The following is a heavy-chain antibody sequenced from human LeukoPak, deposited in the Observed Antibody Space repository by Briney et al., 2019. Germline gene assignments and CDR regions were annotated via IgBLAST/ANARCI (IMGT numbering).Heavy chain of an antibody. V-gene: IGHV3-74*01. CDR2: IDEDGKTI. CDR3: VSDLCGGDDQ. Sequence: ESGGSLRLSCAASGFTFNSYWMHWVRQAPGKGLVWVLRIDEDGKTIDYADSVKGRFTISRDNAKDTLYLQMSSLRDEDTAVYYCVSDLCGGDDQWGRGTLVTVSS. CDR1: GFTFNSYW. D-gene: IGHD3-3*01. J-gene: IGHJ5*02.